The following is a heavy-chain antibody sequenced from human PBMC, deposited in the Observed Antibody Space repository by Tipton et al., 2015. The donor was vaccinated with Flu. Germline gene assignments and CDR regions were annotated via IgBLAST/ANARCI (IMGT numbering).Heavy chain of an antibody. CDR3: ARDTFRYCSGASCLSDYYYYGMDV. D-gene: IGHD2-15*01. CDR2: IYSSART. V-gene: IGHV4-61*01. J-gene: IGHJ6*02. CDR1: GGFITSGSFY. Sequence: LSLTCSISGGFITSGSFYWSWIRQPPGKGLEWIGYIYSSARTNYNSSLESRVTISVDTSKNQFSLNLSSVTAADTAVYYCARDTFRYCSGASCLSDYYYYGMDVWGQGTTVTVSS.